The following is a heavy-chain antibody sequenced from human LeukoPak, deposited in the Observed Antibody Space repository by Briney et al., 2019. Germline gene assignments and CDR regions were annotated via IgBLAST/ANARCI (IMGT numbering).Heavy chain of an antibody. Sequence: PGGSLRLSXVASGFTFETYWTSWVRQAPGKGLEWVANIKQDGSEKYYVDSVKGRFTISRDNAKNSLYLQMNSLRVEDTAVYYCARGSGQPWDEVFDIWGQGTMVTVSS. CDR3: ARGSGQPWDEVFDI. V-gene: IGHV3-7*01. D-gene: IGHD5-18*01. CDR1: GFTFETYW. J-gene: IGHJ3*02. CDR2: IKQDGSEK.